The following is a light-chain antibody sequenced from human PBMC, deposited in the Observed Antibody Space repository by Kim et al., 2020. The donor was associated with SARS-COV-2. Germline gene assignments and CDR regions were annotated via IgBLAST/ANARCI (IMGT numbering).Light chain of an antibody. J-gene: IGKJ1*01. CDR1: QNINTW. CDR2: KAS. V-gene: IGKV1-5*03. CDR3: QQYNTFSWT. Sequence: GSVGDRVTITCRASQNINTWLGWYQQKPGKAPRLLLYKASLLESGVPSRFSGSGSGTEFTLIISGLQSEDFATYYCQQYNTFSWTFGQGTKVDIK.